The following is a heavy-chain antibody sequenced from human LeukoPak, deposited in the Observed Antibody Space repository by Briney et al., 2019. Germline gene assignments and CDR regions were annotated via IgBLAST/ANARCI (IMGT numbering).Heavy chain of an antibody. V-gene: IGHV3-74*01. D-gene: IGHD2-2*01. CDR1: GNYW. CDR3: VSFYETS. CDR2: INSDGSWT. J-gene: IGHJ5*02. Sequence: PGGSLRLSCAASGNYWMHWVRQAPGKGLVWVSHINSDGSWTSYADSVKGRFTISKDNAKNTVYLQMNNLRAEDTAVYYCVSFYETSWARGTLVTVS.